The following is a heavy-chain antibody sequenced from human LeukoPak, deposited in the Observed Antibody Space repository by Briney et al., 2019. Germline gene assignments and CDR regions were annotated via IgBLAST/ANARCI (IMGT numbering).Heavy chain of an antibody. CDR1: GFTFSSYS. Sequence: GGSLRLSCAASGFTFSSYSMNWVRQALGKGLEWVSSISSSSSYIYYADSVKGRFTISRDNAKNSLFLQMNSLRAGDTAVYYCARVKDTAMGEIDYWGQGTLVTVSS. CDR3: ARVKDTAMGEIDY. CDR2: ISSSSSYI. V-gene: IGHV3-21*01. J-gene: IGHJ4*02. D-gene: IGHD5-18*01.